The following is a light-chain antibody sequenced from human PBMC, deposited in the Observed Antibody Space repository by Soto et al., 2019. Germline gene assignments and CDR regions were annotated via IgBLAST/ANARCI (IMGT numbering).Light chain of an antibody. CDR2: DVS. J-gene: IGLJ3*02. CDR1: SSDVGGYNY. Sequence: QSALTQPRSVSGSPGQSVTISCTGTSSDVGGYNYVSWYQQHPGKAPKLMIFDVSKRPSGVPDRFSGSKSGNTASLTISGLQAEDEADYYCCSYAGCSVVFGGGTKVTVL. CDR3: CSYAGCSVV. V-gene: IGLV2-11*01.